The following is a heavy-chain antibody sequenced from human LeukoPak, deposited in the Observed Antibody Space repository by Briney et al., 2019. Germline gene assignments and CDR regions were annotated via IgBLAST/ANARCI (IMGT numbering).Heavy chain of an antibody. CDR3: ARVSRSGWWDDY. D-gene: IGHD6-19*01. J-gene: IGHJ4*02. V-gene: IGHV3-48*03. Sequence: GGSLRLSSAASGFTLSSYDTNWVRPAPRKGLEWVSYISGSVSDSVSSIYYAVSVEGRFTITREDAKNSLYLQMNSLRAEDTAVYYCARVSRSGWWDDYWGQGTLVTVSS. CDR1: GFTLSSYD. CDR2: ISGSVSDSVSSI.